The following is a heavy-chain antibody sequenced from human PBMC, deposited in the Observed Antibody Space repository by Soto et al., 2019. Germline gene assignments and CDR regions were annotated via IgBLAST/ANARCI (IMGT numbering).Heavy chain of an antibody. CDR2: ISSSDSTI. J-gene: IGHJ6*03. V-gene: IGHV3-11*01. D-gene: IGHD5-12*01. CDR3: ARGSYSGYGLDYYYHYMDV. Sequence: QVLLVESGGGLVKPGGSLRLSCAASGFTFSDYYMNWIRQAPGKGLEWVSSISSSDSTIYYADSVKGRFTISRDNAKSSLFLQMNSLRAEDTAVYYCARGSYSGYGLDYYYHYMDVWGKGTTVTLSS. CDR1: GFTFSDYY.